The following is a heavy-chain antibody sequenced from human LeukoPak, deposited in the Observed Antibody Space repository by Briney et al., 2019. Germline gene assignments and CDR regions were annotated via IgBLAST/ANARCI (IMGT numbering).Heavy chain of an antibody. J-gene: IGHJ4*02. CDR3: AREMATITD. V-gene: IGHV4-61*02. CDR2: IYTSGST. D-gene: IGHD5-24*01. CDR1: GGSISSGSYY. Sequence: SETLSLTCTVSGGSISSGSYYWSWIRQPAGKGLEWIGRIYTSGSTNYNPSLKSRVTISVDTSKNQFSLKLSSVTAADTAVYYCAREMATITDWGQGTLVTVSS.